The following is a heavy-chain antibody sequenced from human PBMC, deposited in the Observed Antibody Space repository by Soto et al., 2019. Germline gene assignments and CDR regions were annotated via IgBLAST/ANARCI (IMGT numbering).Heavy chain of an antibody. J-gene: IGHJ6*02. CDR3: ARGSIVVVPAATTYYYYYGMDV. D-gene: IGHD2-2*01. Sequence: VASVKVSCKASGGTFSSYAISWVRQAPGQGXEWMGGIIPIFGTANYAQKFQGRVTITADESTSTAYMELSSLRSEDTAVYYCARGSIVVVPAATTYYYYYGMDVWGQGTTVTVSS. V-gene: IGHV1-69*13. CDR2: IIPIFGTA. CDR1: GGTFSSYA.